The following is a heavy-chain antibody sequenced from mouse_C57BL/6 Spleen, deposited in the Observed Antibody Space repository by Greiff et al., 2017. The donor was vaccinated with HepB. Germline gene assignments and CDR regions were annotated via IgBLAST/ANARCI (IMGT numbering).Heavy chain of an antibody. D-gene: IGHD6-1*01. J-gene: IGHJ4*01. CDR2: FYPGSGSI. CDR1: GYTFTEYT. Sequence: VKLMESGAELVKPGASVKLSCKASGYTFTEYTIHWVKQRSGQGLEWIGWFYPGSGSIKYNEKFKDKATLTAGKSSSTVYMELSRLTSEDSAVYFCARHEEGSYAMDYWGQGTSVTVSS. CDR3: ARHEEGSYAMDY. V-gene: IGHV1-62-2*01.